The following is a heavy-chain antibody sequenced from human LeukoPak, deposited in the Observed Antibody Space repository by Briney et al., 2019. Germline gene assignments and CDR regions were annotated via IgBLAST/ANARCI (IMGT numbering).Heavy chain of an antibody. CDR2: AGWAGGTT. CDR1: GFTFDRYT. V-gene: IGHV3-43*01. Sequence: GGSLRLSCATSGFTFDRYTIHWVRQAPGKALEWVSLAGWAGGTTFYSDSVRGRFTISRDSGRKSVYLQMNSLTTDDTAFYFCAKELDTMFFDYWGQGALVTVSS. D-gene: IGHD3-10*02. CDR3: AKELDTMFFDY. J-gene: IGHJ4*02.